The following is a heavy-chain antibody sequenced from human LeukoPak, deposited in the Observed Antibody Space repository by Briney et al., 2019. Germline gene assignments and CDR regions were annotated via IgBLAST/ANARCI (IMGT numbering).Heavy chain of an antibody. V-gene: IGHV3-30*02. J-gene: IGHJ6*03. Sequence: PGGSLRLSCAASGFTFSSYGMHWVRQAPGKGLEWVAFIRYDGSNKYYADSVKGRFTISRDNSKNTLYLQMNSLRAEDTAVYYCAKDKGNSYYYYMDVWGKGTTVTISS. CDR1: GFTFSSYG. CDR3: AKDKGNSYYYYMDV. CDR2: IRYDGSNK. D-gene: IGHD2/OR15-2a*01.